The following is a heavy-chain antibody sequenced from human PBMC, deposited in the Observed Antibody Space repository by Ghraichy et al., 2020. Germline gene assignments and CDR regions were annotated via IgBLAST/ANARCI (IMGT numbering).Heavy chain of an antibody. Sequence: SETLSLTCTVSGGSISSYYWSWIRQPPGKGLEWIGDIYYSGSTNYNPSLKSRVTISVDTSKNQFSLKLSSVTAADTAVYYCARSAAGTRSPLFEYFQHWGQGTLVTVSS. CDR3: ARSAAGTRSPLFEYFQH. V-gene: IGHV4-59*01. J-gene: IGHJ1*01. CDR1: GGSISSYY. D-gene: IGHD6-13*01. CDR2: IYYSGST.